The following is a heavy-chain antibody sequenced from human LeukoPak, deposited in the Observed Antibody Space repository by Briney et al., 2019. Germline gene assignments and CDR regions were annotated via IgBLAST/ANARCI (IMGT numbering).Heavy chain of an antibody. CDR1: GYIFTSYY. D-gene: IGHD6-13*01. J-gene: IGHJ4*02. Sequence: ASVKVSCKASGYIFTSYYIHWVRQAPGQGLEWMGRIDPRGGSTSYPQRFQGRVTMTRDTSTTTVYMELSSLRSDDTAVYYCARDLKIAAAGTGYWGQGTLVTVSS. CDR3: ARDLKIAAAGTGY. V-gene: IGHV1-46*01. CDR2: IDPRGGST.